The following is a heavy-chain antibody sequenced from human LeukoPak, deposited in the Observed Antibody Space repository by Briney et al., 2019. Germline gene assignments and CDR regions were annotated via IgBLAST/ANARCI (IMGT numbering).Heavy chain of an antibody. Sequence: ASVKVSCKVSGYTLTELSMHWVRQAPGKGLEWMGGFDPEDGETIYAQKFQGRVTTTEDTSTDTAYMELSSLRSEDTAVYYCATDLNDSSGYYFNGMDVWGQGTTVTVSS. V-gene: IGHV1-24*01. CDR2: FDPEDGET. J-gene: IGHJ6*02. CDR3: ATDLNDSSGYYFNGMDV. CDR1: GYTLTELS. D-gene: IGHD3-22*01.